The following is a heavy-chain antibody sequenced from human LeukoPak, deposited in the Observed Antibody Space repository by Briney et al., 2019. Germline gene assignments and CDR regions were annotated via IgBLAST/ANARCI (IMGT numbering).Heavy chain of an antibody. CDR2: INPNSGGT. CDR3: ARYCSSTSCYEGFDY. CDR1: GYTFTGYY. V-gene: IGHV1-2*02. Sequence: ASVKVSCKASGYTFTGYYMHWVRQAPGQGLGWMGWINPNSGGTNYAQKFQGRVTMTRDTSISTAYMELSRLRSDDKAVYYCARYCSSTSCYEGFDYWGQGTLVTVSS. D-gene: IGHD2-2*01. J-gene: IGHJ4*02.